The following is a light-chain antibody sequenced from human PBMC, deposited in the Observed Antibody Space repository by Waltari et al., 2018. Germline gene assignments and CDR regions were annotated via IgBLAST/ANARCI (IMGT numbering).Light chain of an antibody. CDR1: SNDLGTYNL. V-gene: IGLV2-23*01. CDR2: EGT. Sequence: QSALTQPASVSGSPGQSITISCTGISNDLGTYNLVPWYQQHPGKPPNRMIYEGTERPSGVSNRFSGSKSGNTASLTISGLQAEDEADYYCCSYAGSTTFLYVFGTGTKVTVL. CDR3: CSYAGSTTFLYV. J-gene: IGLJ1*01.